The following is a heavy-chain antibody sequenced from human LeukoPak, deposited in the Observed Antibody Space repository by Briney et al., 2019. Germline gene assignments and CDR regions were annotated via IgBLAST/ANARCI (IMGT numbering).Heavy chain of an antibody. CDR2: IYTSGST. CDR3: ARDFRDYGMMTIDEAFDI. J-gene: IGHJ3*02. CDR1: GGSISSYY. Sequence: SGTLSLTCTVSGGSISSYYWSWIRQPAGKGLEWIGRIYTSGSTNYNPSLKSRVTMSVDTSKNQFSLKLSSVTAADTAVYYCARDFRDYGMMTIDEAFDIWGQGTMVTVSS. V-gene: IGHV4-4*07. D-gene: IGHD4-17*01.